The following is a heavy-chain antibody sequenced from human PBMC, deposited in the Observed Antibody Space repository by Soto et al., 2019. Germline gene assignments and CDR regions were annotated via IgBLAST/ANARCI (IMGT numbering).Heavy chain of an antibody. J-gene: IGHJ5*01. CDR1: GFAFSSYD. V-gene: IGHV3-23*01. CDR2: ISGRDGST. D-gene: IGHD6-19*01. CDR3: AKDRVSEHNNGWPQDS. Sequence: GFAFSSYDMSWVRQAPGKGLEWVSTISGRDGSTYYADSVKGRFTIYRDNPKNKLFLQMNSLRADDTAVYYCAKDRVSEHNNGWPQDSWVQGALVPVSS.